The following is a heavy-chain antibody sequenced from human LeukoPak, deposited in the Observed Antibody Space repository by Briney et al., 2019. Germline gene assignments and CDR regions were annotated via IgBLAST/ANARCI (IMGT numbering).Heavy chain of an antibody. D-gene: IGHD4-17*01. V-gene: IGHV4-34*01. J-gene: IGHJ4*02. Sequence: PSETLSLTCTVCGGSFSPYFWNWIRQPPGKGLEWIGEINHRGSTNYNPSLKSRVTISVDTSKSQFFLRLSSVTAADTAVYYCASSSYGDYPYWGQGTLVTVSS. CDR3: ASSSYGDYPY. CDR1: GGSFSPYF. CDR2: INHRGST.